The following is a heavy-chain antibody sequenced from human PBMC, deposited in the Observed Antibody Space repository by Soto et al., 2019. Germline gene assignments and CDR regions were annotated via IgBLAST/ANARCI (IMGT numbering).Heavy chain of an antibody. CDR3: ALRGGHYISPSCYVRAFRDV. V-gene: IGHV1-3*01. CDR2: INAGNGNT. J-gene: IGHJ6*02. D-gene: IGHD2-2*01. CDR1: GYTFTIYA. Sequence: GASVKVSCKASGYTFTIYAMHWVRQAPGQRLEWMGWINAGNGNTKYSQKFQGRVTITRDTSASTAYMELSSLRSEDTAVYYCALRGGHYISPSCYVRAFRDVWGEGTRVTV.